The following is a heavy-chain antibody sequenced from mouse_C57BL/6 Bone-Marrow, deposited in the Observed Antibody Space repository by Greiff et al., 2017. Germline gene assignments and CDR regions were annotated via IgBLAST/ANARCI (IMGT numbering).Heavy chain of an antibody. Sequence: QLQQSGPELVKPGASVKISCKASGYTFTDYYINWVKQRPGQGLEWIGWIFPGSGSTYYNEKFKGKATLTVDKSSSTAYMLLSRLTSEDSAVYFCARGDYYGSSWYFDVWGTGTTVTVSS. D-gene: IGHD1-1*01. J-gene: IGHJ1*03. V-gene: IGHV1-75*01. CDR1: GYTFTDYY. CDR2: IFPGSGST. CDR3: ARGDYYGSSWYFDV.